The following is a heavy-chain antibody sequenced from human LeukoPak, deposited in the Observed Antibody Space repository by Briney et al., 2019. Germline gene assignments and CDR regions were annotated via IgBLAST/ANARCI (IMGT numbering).Heavy chain of an antibody. CDR3: AKDGGGNSDYCYYMDV. Sequence: PGGSLRLSCAASGITFSSYAMSWVRQAPGKGLEWVSAIGGSSGSTYYADSVKGRLTISRDNSKNTLYLQMNSLRAEDTAVYYCAKDGGGNSDYCYYMDVWGKGTTVTVSS. CDR1: GITFSSYA. J-gene: IGHJ6*03. CDR2: IGGSSGST. D-gene: IGHD4-23*01. V-gene: IGHV3-23*01.